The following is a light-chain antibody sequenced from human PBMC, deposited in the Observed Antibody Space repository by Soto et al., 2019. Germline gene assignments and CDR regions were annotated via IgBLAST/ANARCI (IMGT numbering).Light chain of an antibody. CDR2: DAS. CDR1: QSVKGF. V-gene: IGKV3D-15*01. J-gene: IGKJ5*01. Sequence: IVMTQSPATLSVSPGERVTLSCRASQSVKGFLAWYQHKPGQAPRLLIYDASTRATGIPARFSGSGSGTEFTLTISSLQSVDFAVYYCQQYDNWPITFGQGTRLEIK. CDR3: QQYDNWPIT.